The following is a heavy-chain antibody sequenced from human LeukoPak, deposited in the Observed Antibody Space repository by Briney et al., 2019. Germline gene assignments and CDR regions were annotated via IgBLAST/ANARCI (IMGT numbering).Heavy chain of an antibody. CDR2: ISYDGSNK. CDR3: ARWAPYSSSWYFDY. D-gene: IGHD6-13*01. V-gene: IGHV3-30*04. CDR1: GFTFSSYA. Sequence: GRSLRLSCAASGFTFSSYAMHWVRQAPGKGLEWVAVISYDGSNKYYADSVKGRFTISRDNSKNTLYLQTNSLRAEDTAVYYCARWAPYSSSWYFDYWGQGTLVTVSS. J-gene: IGHJ4*02.